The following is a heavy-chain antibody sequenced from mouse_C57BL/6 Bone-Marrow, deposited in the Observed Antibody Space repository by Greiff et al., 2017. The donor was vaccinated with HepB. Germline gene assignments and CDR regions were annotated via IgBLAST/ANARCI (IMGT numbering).Heavy chain of an antibody. CDR2: IHPSDSDT. V-gene: IGHV1-74*01. CDR3: AIPIYYDYGGGFDY. Sequence: VQLQQPGAELVKPGASVKVSCKASGYTFTSYWMHWVKQRPGQGLEWIGRIHPSDSDTNYNQKFKGKATLTVDKSSSTAYMQLSRLTSEDSAVYYCAIPIYYDYGGGFDYWGQGTTLTVSS. D-gene: IGHD2-4*01. J-gene: IGHJ2*01. CDR1: GYTFTSYW.